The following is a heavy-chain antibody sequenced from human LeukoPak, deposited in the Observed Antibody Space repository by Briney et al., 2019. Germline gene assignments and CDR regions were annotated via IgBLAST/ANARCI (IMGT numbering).Heavy chain of an antibody. J-gene: IGHJ3*02. Sequence: SEALSLTCTVSGGSISSYYWSWIRQPAERGLEWIGRIYTSGSTNYNPSLKSRVTMSVDTSKNQFSLELSSVTAADTAVYFCARGPYSYDSSGAFDIWGQGTMVTVSS. CDR3: ARGPYSYDSSGAFDI. CDR1: GGSISSYY. CDR2: IYTSGST. D-gene: IGHD3-22*01. V-gene: IGHV4-4*07.